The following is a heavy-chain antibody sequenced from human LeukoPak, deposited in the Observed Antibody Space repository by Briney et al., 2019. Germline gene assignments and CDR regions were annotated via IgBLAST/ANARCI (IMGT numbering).Heavy chain of an antibody. CDR1: GLSVSHNY. CDR3: ARESNRRLHYYGIDV. J-gene: IGHJ6*02. Sequence: GGSLRLSCAASGLSVSHNYMTWVRQAPGKGLQWVSMIRSDTGTDYADSVKGRFTISRDSSNNTLFLQMNSLRAEDTAVYYCARESNRRLHYYGIDVWGLGTTVTVSS. V-gene: IGHV3-66*01. CDR2: IRSDTGT. D-gene: IGHD2-15*01.